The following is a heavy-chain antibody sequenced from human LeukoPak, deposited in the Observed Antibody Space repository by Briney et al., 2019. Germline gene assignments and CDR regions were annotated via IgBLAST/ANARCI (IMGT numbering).Heavy chain of an antibody. J-gene: IGHJ5*02. D-gene: IGHD3-10*01. V-gene: IGHV1-69*13. Sequence: ASVKVSCKASGGTFSSYAISWVRQAPGQGLEWMGGIIPIFGTANYAQKFQGRVTITADESTSTAYMELSSLRSEDTAVYYCAREGSDWFDPWGQGTLATVSS. CDR3: AREGSDWFDP. CDR2: IIPIFGTA. CDR1: GGTFSSYA.